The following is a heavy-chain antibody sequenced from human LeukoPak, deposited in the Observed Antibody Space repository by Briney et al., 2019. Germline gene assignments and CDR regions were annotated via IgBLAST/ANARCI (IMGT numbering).Heavy chain of an antibody. CDR2: INHSGST. J-gene: IGHJ4*02. CDR3: ARQGIAAAIDY. D-gene: IGHD6-13*01. CDR1: GGSFSGYY. V-gene: IGHV4-34*01. Sequence: SETLSLTCAVYGGSFSGYYWSWIRQSPGKGLEWIGEINHSGSTNYNPSLKSRVTISVDTSKDQFSLKLSSVTAADTAVYYCARQGIAAAIDYWGQGTLVTVSS.